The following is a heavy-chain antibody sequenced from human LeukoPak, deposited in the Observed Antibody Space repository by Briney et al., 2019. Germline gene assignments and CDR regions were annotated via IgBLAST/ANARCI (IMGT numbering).Heavy chain of an antibody. CDR2: ISSSSSTI. J-gene: IGHJ6*02. D-gene: IGHD2-15*01. CDR3: ARDGHCSGGSCYYYYYYYGMDV. CDR1: GFTFSSYS. V-gene: IGHV3-48*02. Sequence: GRSLRLSCAASGFTFSSYSMNWVRQAPGKGLEWVSYISSSSSTIYYADSVKGRFTISRDNAKNSLYLQMNSLRDEDTAVYYCARDGHCSGGSCYYYYYYYGMDVWGQGTTVTVSS.